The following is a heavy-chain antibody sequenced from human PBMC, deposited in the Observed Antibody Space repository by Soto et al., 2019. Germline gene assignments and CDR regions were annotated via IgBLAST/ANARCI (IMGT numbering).Heavy chain of an antibody. V-gene: IGHV4-34*01. J-gene: IGHJ5*02. Sequence: SETLSLTCAVYGGSFSGYYWTWIRQSPGKGLEWIGYIYYDGRTYYNPSLRSRITISVDTSKNQFSLKLSSVTAADTAVYYCARGYPGGTYYYDSSGYYPRGHWFDPWGQGTLVTVSS. D-gene: IGHD3-22*01. CDR3: ARGYPGGTYYYDSSGYYPRGHWFDP. CDR1: GGSFSGYY. CDR2: IYYDGRT.